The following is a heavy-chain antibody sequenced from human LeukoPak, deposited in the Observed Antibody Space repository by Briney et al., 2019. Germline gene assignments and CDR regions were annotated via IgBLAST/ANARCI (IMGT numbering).Heavy chain of an antibody. CDR1: GFTFSSYS. J-gene: IGHJ5*02. D-gene: IGHD3-16*01. CDR3: ARAEETAWGIDP. Sequence: HPGGSLRLSCAASGFTFSSYSMNRVRQAPGKGLEWLSYINSESKSIYHADSVKGRFTVSRDNGKNSLYLQMNNLRVEDTAVYYCARAEETAWGIDPWGQGTLVTVSS. CDR2: INSESKSI. V-gene: IGHV3-48*01.